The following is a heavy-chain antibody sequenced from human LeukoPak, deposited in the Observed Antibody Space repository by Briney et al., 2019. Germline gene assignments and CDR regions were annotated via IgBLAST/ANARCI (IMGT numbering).Heavy chain of an antibody. Sequence: GASVKVSCEVSGYTLTELSMHCVRQAPGRGLEWMGGFDPEDGETIYAQTFRGRVTMTGDTSTDTASMELSSLRSEDTAVSYCATDSSLWSGQFITYYYYGMDVWGQGTTVTVSS. J-gene: IGHJ6*02. V-gene: IGHV1-24*01. CDR3: ATDSSLWSGQFITYYYYGMDV. D-gene: IGHD3-10*01. CDR2: FDPEDGET. CDR1: GYTLTELS.